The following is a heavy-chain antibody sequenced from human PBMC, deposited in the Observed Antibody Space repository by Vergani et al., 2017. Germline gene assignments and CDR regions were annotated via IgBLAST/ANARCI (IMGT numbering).Heavy chain of an antibody. CDR2: IWYDGSNK. CDR3: ATLWGYFDY. J-gene: IGHJ4*02. V-gene: IGHV3-33*01. CDR1: GFTFSSYG. D-gene: IGHD3-16*01. Sequence: QVQLVESGGGVVQPGRSLRLSCAASGFTFSSYGMHWVRQAPGKGLEWVAVIWYDGSNKYYADSVKGRFTISRDNSKNTLYLQMNSLRAEDTAVYYCATLWGYFDYWGQGTLVTVFS.